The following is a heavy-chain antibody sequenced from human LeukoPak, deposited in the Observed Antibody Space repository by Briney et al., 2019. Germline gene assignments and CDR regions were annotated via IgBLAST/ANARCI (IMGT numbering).Heavy chain of an antibody. CDR3: ARAGGGGSNLRYFDWLDLFDY. CDR1: GYSISSGYY. J-gene: IGHJ4*02. Sequence: SETLSLTCSVSGYSISSGYYWDWIRQPAGKGLEWIGRIYTSGSTNYNPSLKSRVTMSVDTSKNQFSLKLSSVTAADTAVYYCARAGGGGSNLRYFDWLDLFDYWGQGTLVTVSS. CDR2: IYTSGST. V-gene: IGHV4-4*07. D-gene: IGHD3-9*01.